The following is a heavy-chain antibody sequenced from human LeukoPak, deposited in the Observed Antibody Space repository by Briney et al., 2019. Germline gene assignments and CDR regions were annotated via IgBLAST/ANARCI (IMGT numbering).Heavy chain of an antibody. Sequence: KPSETLSLTCTVSGGSISSSSYYWGWIRQPPGKGLEWIGSIYYSGSTYYNPSLKSRVTISVDTSKNQFSLKLSSVTAADTAVYYCARTKYTSGWYVVRSGDPFDYWGQGTLVTVSS. J-gene: IGHJ4*02. CDR1: GGSISSSSYY. V-gene: IGHV4-39*01. D-gene: IGHD6-19*01. CDR3: ARTKYTSGWYVVRSGDPFDY. CDR2: IYYSGST.